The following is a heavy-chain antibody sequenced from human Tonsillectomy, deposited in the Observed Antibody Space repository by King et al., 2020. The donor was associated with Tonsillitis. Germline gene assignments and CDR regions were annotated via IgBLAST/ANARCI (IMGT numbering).Heavy chain of an antibody. CDR1: GGTFSSHA. CDR3: ARGGPSLVTYYFDY. Sequence: QLVQSGAEVKKPGSSVKVSCKASGGTFSSHAIGWARQAPGQGLEWMGGIVPILGPPNYAQKFQGRVTITADESTSTAYMELSSLIFEDTAVYYCARGGPSLVTYYFDYWGQGTLVTVSS. D-gene: IGHD2-21*02. CDR2: IVPILGPP. V-gene: IGHV1-69*01. J-gene: IGHJ4*02.